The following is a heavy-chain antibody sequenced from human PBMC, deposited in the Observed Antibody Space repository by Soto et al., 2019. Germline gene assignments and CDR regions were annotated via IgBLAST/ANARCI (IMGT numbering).Heavy chain of an antibody. CDR3: ARGRYGDY. CDR1: GYGFTTHG. J-gene: IGHJ4*02. D-gene: IGHD1-1*01. V-gene: IGHV1-18*01. Sequence: QVHLVQSGAEVKKPGASVKVSCKGSGYGFTTHGITWVRQAPGRGLEWMAWISAHNGNTNYAQKVQGRVTVTRDTSTSTAYMERRSLRSDDTAVYYCARGRYGDYWGQGALVTASS. CDR2: ISAHNGNT.